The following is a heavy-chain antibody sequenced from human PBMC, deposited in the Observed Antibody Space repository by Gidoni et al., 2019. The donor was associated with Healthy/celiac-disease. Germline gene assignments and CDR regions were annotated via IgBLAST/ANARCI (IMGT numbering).Heavy chain of an antibody. CDR3: ARDRAGILRYFDWSDVGNMDV. J-gene: IGHJ6*02. CDR2: SSSSSSYI. V-gene: IGHV3-21*01. CDR1: VFTFSSYS. D-gene: IGHD3-9*01. Sequence: EVQLVESGGGLVKPGGSLRLSCAASVFTFSSYSLNWVRQAPGKGLEWVSSSSSSSSYIYYADSVKGRFTISRDNAKNSLYLQMNSLRAEDTAVYYCARDRAGILRYFDWSDVGNMDVWGQGTTVTVSS.